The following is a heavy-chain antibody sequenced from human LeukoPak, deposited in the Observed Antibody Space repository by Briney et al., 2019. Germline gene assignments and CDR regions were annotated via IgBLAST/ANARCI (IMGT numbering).Heavy chain of an antibody. D-gene: IGHD5-12*01. CDR2: IYYSGST. CDR1: GGSISSGGYY. V-gene: IGHV4-31*03. J-gene: IGHJ3*02. Sequence: SQTLSLTRTVSGGSISSGGYYWSWIRQHPGKGLEWIGYIYYSGSTYYNPSLKSRVTISVDTSKNQFSLKLSSETAADTAVYYCARVLVDIVAVADAFDIWGQGTMVTVSS. CDR3: ARVLVDIVAVADAFDI.